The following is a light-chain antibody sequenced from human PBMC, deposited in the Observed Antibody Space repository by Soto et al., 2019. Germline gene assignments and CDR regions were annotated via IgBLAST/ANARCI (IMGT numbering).Light chain of an antibody. CDR2: EVS. J-gene: IGLJ1*01. V-gene: IGLV2-14*01. CDR1: SSDVGGYNY. Sequence: SVLTQPASVSGSPGQSITISCTGTSSDVGGYNYVSCYQQHPGKAPKLMIYEVSNRPSGVSNRFSGSKSGNTASLTISGLQAEDEADYYCSSYTSSSTLYVFGTGTKV. CDR3: SSYTSSSTLYV.